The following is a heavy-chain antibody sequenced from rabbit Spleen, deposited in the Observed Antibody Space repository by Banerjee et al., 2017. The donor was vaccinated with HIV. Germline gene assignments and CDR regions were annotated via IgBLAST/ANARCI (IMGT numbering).Heavy chain of an antibody. V-gene: IGHV1S47*01. CDR3: VRDQAGYAGFGPFYFNL. J-gene: IGHJ4*01. Sequence: QEQLVESGGGLVQPGGSLKLSCKASGFDFSSYGVSWVRQAPGKGLEWIGYIDPLFGSTYYANWVNGRFSISRENTQNTVYLQVNSLTAADTATYFCVRDQAGYAGFGPFYFNLWGPGTLVTVS. D-gene: IGHD4-2*01. CDR1: GFDFSSYG. CDR2: IDPLFGST.